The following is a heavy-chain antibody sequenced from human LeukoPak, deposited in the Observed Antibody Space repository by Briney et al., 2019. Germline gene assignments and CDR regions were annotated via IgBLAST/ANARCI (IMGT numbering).Heavy chain of an antibody. CDR1: GDSVSSNSAA. J-gene: IGHJ3*02. CDR2: TYYGSKWYN. CDR3: ARVGYYYDSSGHPNDAFDI. V-gene: IGHV6-1*01. D-gene: IGHD3-22*01. Sequence: SQTLSLTCAISGDSVSSNSAAWNWIRQSPSRGLEWLGRTYYGSKWYNDYAVSVKSRITINPDTSKNQFSLQLNSVTPEDTAVYYCARVGYYYDSSGHPNDAFDIWGQGTMVTVSS.